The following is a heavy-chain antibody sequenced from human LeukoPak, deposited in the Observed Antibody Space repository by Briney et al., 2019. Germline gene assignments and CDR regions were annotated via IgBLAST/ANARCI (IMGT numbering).Heavy chain of an antibody. CDR1: GGTFSSYA. D-gene: IGHD3-3*01. CDR2: IIPIFGTA. CDR3: AREGYDFWSGYCDY. Sequence: SVKVSCKASGGTFSSYAISWVRQAPGQGLEWMGRIIPIFGTANYAQKFQGRVTITTDESTSTAYMELRSLESEDTAVYYCAREGYDFWSGYCDYWGQGTLVTVSS. J-gene: IGHJ4*02. V-gene: IGHV1-69*05.